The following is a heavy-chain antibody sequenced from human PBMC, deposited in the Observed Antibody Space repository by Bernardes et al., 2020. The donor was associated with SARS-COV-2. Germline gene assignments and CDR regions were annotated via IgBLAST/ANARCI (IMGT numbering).Heavy chain of an antibody. CDR3: ARQSYYDSRGFYSQSNFFDL. CDR2: IWPGDSDT. Sequence: GESLKISCKASGYTFTNFWIGWVRQMPGKGLEWMGIIWPGDSDTLYSPSFQGQVTISADKSINTAYLQWSSLKASDTAMYYCARQSYYDSRGFYSQSNFFDLWGQGTLVAVPS. J-gene: IGHJ4*02. D-gene: IGHD3-22*01. V-gene: IGHV5-51*01. CDR1: GYTFTNFW.